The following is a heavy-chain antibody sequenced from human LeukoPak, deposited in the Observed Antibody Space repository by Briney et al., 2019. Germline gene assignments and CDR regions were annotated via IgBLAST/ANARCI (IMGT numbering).Heavy chain of an antibody. V-gene: IGHV1-2*02. D-gene: IGHD2-15*01. CDR3: ARDLALLGYCSGGSCYSAFDI. J-gene: IGHJ3*02. Sequence: ASVKVSCKASGYTVTCYYMHWVRQAPGQGLEWMGWINSNRGGTDYAQKFQGRVTMTRDTSISTAYMELSRLRSDDTVVYYCARDLALLGYCSGGSCYSAFDIWGQGTMVTVSS. CDR1: GYTVTCYY. CDR2: INSNRGGT.